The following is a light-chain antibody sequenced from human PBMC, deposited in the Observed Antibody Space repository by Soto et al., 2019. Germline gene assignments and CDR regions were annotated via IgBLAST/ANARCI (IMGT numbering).Light chain of an antibody. CDR1: QSINVW. Sequence: DIQMTQSPSTLSASVGDRVTITCRASQSINVWLAWYQQKPGRAPKLLIYQASTLQSGVPSRFSGSGSGTDFTLTISSLQPEDFATYYCLLDFSYFWAFGQGTKVDIK. J-gene: IGKJ1*01. CDR2: QAS. CDR3: LLDFSYFWA. V-gene: IGKV1-5*03.